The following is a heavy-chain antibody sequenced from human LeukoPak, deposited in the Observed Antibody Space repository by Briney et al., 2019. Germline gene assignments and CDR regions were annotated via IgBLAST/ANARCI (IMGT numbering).Heavy chain of an antibody. CDR3: ARGGELLRPADY. Sequence: PGGSLRLSCAASGFTLSNYWMSWVRQAPGKGLEWVANIKQDGSEKYYVDSVKGRFTISRDNAKNSLYLQMNNLRAEDTAVYYCARGGELLRPADYWGQGTLVTVSS. CDR2: IKQDGSEK. V-gene: IGHV3-7*01. CDR1: GFTLSNYW. J-gene: IGHJ4*02. D-gene: IGHD1-26*01.